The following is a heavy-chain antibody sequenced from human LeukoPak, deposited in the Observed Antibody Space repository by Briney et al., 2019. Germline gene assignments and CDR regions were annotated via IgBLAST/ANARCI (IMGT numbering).Heavy chain of an antibody. V-gene: IGHV4-59*02. CDR1: TGTELSNY. CDR2: IYYSGST. D-gene: IGHD1-1*01. Sequence: SETLSLTFSGYTGTELSNYWIRLRPPAGKGLEWIGHIYYSGSTTYNPSLKRRVTISIDASKKFFSLKLNSVTAADTAVYYCARHTTFDPWGQGILVTVSS. CDR3: ARHTTFDP. J-gene: IGHJ5*02.